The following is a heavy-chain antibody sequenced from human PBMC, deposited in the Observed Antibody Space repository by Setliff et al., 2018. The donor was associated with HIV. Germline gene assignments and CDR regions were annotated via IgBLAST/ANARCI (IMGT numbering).Heavy chain of an antibody. D-gene: IGHD2-2*01. J-gene: IGHJ4*02. V-gene: IGHV4-31*11. CDR1: GDSIDRGGYY. CDR3: ARISDLGMNLNQHYLDN. Sequence: SETLSLTCAVSGDSIDRGGYYWSWIRQHPGKGLEWIGYIYNSGSTYYSPSLQSRLTISVDTSKNQLSLQLTSVTATDTALYYCARISDLGMNLNQHYLDNWGQGTLVTVSS. CDR2: IYNSGST.